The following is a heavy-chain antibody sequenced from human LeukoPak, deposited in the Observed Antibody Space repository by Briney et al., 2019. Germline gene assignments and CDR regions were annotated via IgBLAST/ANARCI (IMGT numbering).Heavy chain of an antibody. D-gene: IGHD4-17*01. CDR3: ARGQNDYGDYYFDY. Sequence: PGGSLRLSCAASGFTFSSYGMHWVRQAPGKGLEWVAVISYDGSNKYYADSVKGRFTISRDNSKNTLYLQMNSLRAEDTAVYYCARGQNDYGDYYFDYWGQGTLVTVSS. J-gene: IGHJ4*02. V-gene: IGHV3-30*03. CDR1: GFTFSSYG. CDR2: ISYDGSNK.